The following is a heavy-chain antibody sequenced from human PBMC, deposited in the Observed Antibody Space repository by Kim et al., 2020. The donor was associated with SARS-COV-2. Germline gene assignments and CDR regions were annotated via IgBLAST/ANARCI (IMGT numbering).Heavy chain of an antibody. CDR3: ARGTSGDYYDMFRGFETYGMDV. J-gene: IGHJ6*02. CDR2: IYYSGST. V-gene: IGHV4-61*01. CDR1: GGSVSSGSYY. D-gene: IGHD3-9*01. Sequence: SETLSLTCTVSGGSVSSGSYYWSWIRQPPGKGLEWIGYIYYSGSTNYNPSLKSRVTISVDTSKNQFSLKLSSVTAADTAVYYCARGTSGDYYDMFRGFETYGMDVWGQGTTVTVSS.